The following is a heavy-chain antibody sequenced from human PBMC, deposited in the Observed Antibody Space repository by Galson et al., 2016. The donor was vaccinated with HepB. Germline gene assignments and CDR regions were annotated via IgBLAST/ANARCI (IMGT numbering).Heavy chain of an antibody. J-gene: IGHJ2*01. CDR2: IFYDGSKQ. CDR1: RFKFSNYG. V-gene: IGHV3-33*01. Sequence: SLRLSCAASRFKFSNYGMHWVRQAPGKGLEWVAVIFYDGSKQYYADSVKGRFTISRDNSKNTLSLQMSSLTVGDTAVYYCTRDVRSSYFDLWGRGTLVTVSS. CDR3: TRDVRSSYFDL.